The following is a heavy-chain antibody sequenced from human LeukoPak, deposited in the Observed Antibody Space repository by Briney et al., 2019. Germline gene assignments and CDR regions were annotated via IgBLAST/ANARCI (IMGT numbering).Heavy chain of an antibody. CDR2: IWYDGSSK. J-gene: IGHJ4*02. V-gene: IGHV3-33*01. D-gene: IGHD3-3*01. Sequence: GRSLRLSCAASGFTFSSYGMHWVRQAPGKGLEWVAVIWYDGSSKYYADSVKGRFTISRDNSKNTLYLQMNSLRAEDTAVYYCARDTGPYYDFWSGYYSYWGQGTLVTVSS. CDR3: ARDTGPYYDFWSGYYSY. CDR1: GFTFSSYG.